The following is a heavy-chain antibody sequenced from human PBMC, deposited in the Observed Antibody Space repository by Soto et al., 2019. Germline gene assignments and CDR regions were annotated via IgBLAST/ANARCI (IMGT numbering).Heavy chain of an antibody. CDR1: GGSFGGYY. Sequence: SETLSLTCAVYGGSFGGYYWSWIRQPPGKGLEWIGEINHSGSTNYNPSLKSRVTISVDTSKNQFSLKLSSVTAADTAVYYCARGRRVYYYYYMDVWGKGTTVTVSS. V-gene: IGHV4-34*01. CDR3: ARGRRVYYYYYMDV. J-gene: IGHJ6*03. CDR2: INHSGST.